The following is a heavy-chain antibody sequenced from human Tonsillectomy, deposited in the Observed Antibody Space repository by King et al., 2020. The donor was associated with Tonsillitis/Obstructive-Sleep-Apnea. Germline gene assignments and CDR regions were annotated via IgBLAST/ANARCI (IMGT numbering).Heavy chain of an antibody. V-gene: IGHV5-10-1*01. CDR1: GYIFTSHW. D-gene: IGHD3-16*01. CDR3: ARQMIPDAFDI. J-gene: IGHJ3*02. Sequence: VQLVESGAEVKQPGESLRLSCKGSGYIFTSHWISWVRQMPGKGLEWMGRIDPSDSYTNYSPSFQGHVTISADKSISTAYLQWSSLKASDTAMYYCARQMIPDAFDIWGQGTMVTVSS. CDR2: IDPSDSYT.